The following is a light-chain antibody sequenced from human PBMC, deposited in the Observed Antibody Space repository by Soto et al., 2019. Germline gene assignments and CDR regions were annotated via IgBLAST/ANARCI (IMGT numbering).Light chain of an antibody. CDR3: MLYMGSGIYV. Sequence: QTVVTQEPSFSVSPGGPVTLTCGLSSGSVSSGYYPSWYQRTPGQSPRPLMYNTNTRSSGVPDRFSGSILGDKAALTITGAQADDESEYYCMLYMGSGIYVFGTGTKLTVL. CDR1: SGSVSSGYY. CDR2: NTN. V-gene: IGLV8-61*01. J-gene: IGLJ1*01.